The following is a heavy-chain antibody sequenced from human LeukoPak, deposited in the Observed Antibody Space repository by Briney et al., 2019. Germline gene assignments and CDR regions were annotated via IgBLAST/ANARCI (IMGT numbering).Heavy chain of an antibody. CDR1: GFTFSSYA. CDR3: AKFRKPMALVDAFDT. CDR2: INSNGGST. D-gene: IGHD1-14*01. V-gene: IGHV3-64*01. J-gene: IGHJ3*02. Sequence: GGSLRLSCVASGFTFSSYAMHWVRQTPGKGLEYVSGINSNGGSTHYANSVKGRFTISRDNSKNTLYLQMNSLRDEDTAVYYCAKFRKPMALVDAFDTWGQGIMVSVSS.